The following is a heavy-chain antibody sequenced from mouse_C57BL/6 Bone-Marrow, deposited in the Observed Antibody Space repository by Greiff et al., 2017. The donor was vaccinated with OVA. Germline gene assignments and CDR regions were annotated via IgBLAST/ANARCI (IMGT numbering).Heavy chain of an antibody. CDR1: GFTFSDYG. D-gene: IGHD2-1*01. J-gene: IGHJ4*01. CDR3: ARNGGNYFYAMDY. CDR2: ISSGSSTI. Sequence: EVKLVESGGGLVKPGGSLKLSCAASGFTFSDYGMHWVRQAPEKGLEWVAYISSGSSTIYYADTVKGRFTISRDNAKNTLFRQMTSLRSEDTAMYYCARNGGNYFYAMDYWGQGTAVTVSS. V-gene: IGHV5-17*01.